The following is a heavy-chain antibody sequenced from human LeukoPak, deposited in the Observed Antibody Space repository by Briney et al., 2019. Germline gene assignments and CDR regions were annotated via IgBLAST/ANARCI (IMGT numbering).Heavy chain of an antibody. CDR1: GFTFDDYG. CDR2: INWNGGST. V-gene: IGHV3-20*04. J-gene: IGHJ3*01. D-gene: IGHD3-10*01. CDR3: ARDMRGAYGSGPTF. Sequence: GGSLRLSCAASGFTFDDYGMSWVRQAPGKGLEWVSGINWNGGSTGYADSVKGRFTISRDNAKNSLYLQMNSLRAEDTALYYCARDMRGAYGSGPTFWGQGTVVTVSS.